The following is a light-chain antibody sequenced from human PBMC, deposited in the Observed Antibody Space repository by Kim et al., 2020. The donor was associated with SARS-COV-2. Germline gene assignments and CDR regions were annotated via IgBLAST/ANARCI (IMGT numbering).Light chain of an antibody. V-gene: IGKV3-20*01. CDR2: GAS. Sequence: LYPGERATLSCRASQSVSRNYLAWYQQKPGQAPRVLIYGASNRATGIPDRFSGSGSGTDFTLTISRLEPEDFAVYYCQQYASAPDTFGQGTKLEI. J-gene: IGKJ2*01. CDR1: QSVSRNY. CDR3: QQYASAPDT.